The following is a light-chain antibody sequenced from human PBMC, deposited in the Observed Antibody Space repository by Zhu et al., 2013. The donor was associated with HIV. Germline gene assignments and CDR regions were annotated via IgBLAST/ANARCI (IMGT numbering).Light chain of an antibody. Sequence: DIQLTQSPSFLSASVGDRVTITCRASQRISTFLAWYQQKPGKAPQLLIYGASTLEGGVPSRFSGSGSGTTFTLTISRLQPEDFATYFCHQYNSGGTFGQGTRVEIK. CDR3: HQYNSGGT. CDR1: QRISTF. CDR2: GAS. J-gene: IGKJ1*01. V-gene: IGKV1-9*01.